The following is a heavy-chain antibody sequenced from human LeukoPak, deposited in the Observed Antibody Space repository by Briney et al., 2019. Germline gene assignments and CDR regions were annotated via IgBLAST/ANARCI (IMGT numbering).Heavy chain of an antibody. D-gene: IGHD1-26*01. CDR3: ASGGSYFRGFDY. Sequence: SETLSLTCAVYGGSFSGYYWSWIRQPPGMGLEWIGEINHSGSANYNPSLKSRVTISVDTSKNQFSLKLSSVTAADTAVYYCASGGSYFRGFDYWGQGTLVTVSS. CDR1: GGSFSGYY. J-gene: IGHJ4*02. V-gene: IGHV4-34*01. CDR2: INHSGSA.